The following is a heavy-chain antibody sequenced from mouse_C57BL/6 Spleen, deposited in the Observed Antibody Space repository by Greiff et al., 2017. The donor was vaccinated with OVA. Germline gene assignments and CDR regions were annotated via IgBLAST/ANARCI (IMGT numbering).Heavy chain of an antibody. V-gene: IGHV5-16*01. CDR2: INYDGSST. J-gene: IGHJ2*01. CDR1: GFTFSDYY. CDR3: ARDRDGGGYYFDF. D-gene: IGHD1-2*01. Sequence: EVQLMESEGGLVRPGSSMKLSCTASGFTFSDYYMAWVRKVPETGLEWVANINYDGSSTYYLDSLKSRFIISRDNAKNIQYLQMRILKSEDTATYYCARDRDGGGYYFDFWGKGTTLTVSS.